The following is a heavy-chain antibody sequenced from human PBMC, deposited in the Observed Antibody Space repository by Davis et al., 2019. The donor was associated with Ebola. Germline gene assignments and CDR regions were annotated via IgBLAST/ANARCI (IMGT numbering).Heavy chain of an antibody. D-gene: IGHD2-2*01. Sequence: SETLSLTCAVYGGSFSGYYWSWIRQPPGKGLEWIGEINHSGSTNYNPSLKSRVTISVDTSKNQFSLKLSSVTAADTAVYYCASGAYCSSTSCYGYYYYGMDVWGQGTTVTVSS. V-gene: IGHV4-34*01. CDR3: ASGAYCSSTSCYGYYYYGMDV. CDR2: INHSGST. J-gene: IGHJ6*02. CDR1: GGSFSGYY.